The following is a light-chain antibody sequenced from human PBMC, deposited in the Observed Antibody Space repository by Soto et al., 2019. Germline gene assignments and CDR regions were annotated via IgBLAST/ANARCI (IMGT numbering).Light chain of an antibody. J-gene: IGLJ1*01. CDR1: SSDVDAYNY. CDR3: SSYTTSKPRV. Sequence: QSALTQPASVSGSPGQSITISCTGTSSDVDAYNYVSWYQQYPGKAPRLIIYEVTYRAAGIPSRFSGSKSANTASLTISGLQAEDEADYYCSSYTTSKPRVFGTGPNVTVL. CDR2: EVT. V-gene: IGLV2-14*01.